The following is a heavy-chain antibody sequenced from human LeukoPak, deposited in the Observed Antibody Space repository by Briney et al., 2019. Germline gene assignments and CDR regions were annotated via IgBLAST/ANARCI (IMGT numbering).Heavy chain of an antibody. CDR1: GGSISSYY. V-gene: IGHV4-59*01. Sequence: SETLTLTCTVPGGSISSYYWSWIRQPPGKGLEWVGYIYYSGSTNYNPSLESRVTISVDASKNQFSLKLSSVTAADTAVYYCARVGGIVATTQSDPDYWGQGTLVTVSS. D-gene: IGHD5-12*01. CDR2: IYYSGST. CDR3: ARVGGIVATTQSDPDY. J-gene: IGHJ4*02.